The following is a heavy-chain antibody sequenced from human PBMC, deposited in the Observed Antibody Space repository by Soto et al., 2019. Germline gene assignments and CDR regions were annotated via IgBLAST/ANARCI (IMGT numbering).Heavy chain of an antibody. CDR1: GGTFSSYT. CDR2: IIPIFGPA. D-gene: IGHD3-22*01. CDR3: ARVDSSGYYYGY. Sequence: SVKVSCNASGGTFSSYTISWVRQAPGQGLQWMGGIIPIFGPANYAQKFQGRVTITADESTSTAYMELSSLRSEDTAVYYCARVDSSGYYYGYWGQGTLVTVSS. V-gene: IGHV1-69*13. J-gene: IGHJ4*02.